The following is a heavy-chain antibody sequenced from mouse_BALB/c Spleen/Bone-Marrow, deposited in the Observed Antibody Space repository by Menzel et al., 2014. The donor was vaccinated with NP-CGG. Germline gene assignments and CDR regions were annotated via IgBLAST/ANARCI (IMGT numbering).Heavy chain of an antibody. CDR2: INPDSRTI. CDR3: SRLGYYGGFAY. J-gene: IGHJ3*01. D-gene: IGHD2-3*01. V-gene: IGHV4-1*02. Sequence: EVKLVESGGGLVQPGGSLKVSCAASGFDFSRYWMSWVRQAPGKGLEWIGEINPDSRTINHTPSLKDKFIISRDKAKNTLYLQMRKVRSEDTALYYCSRLGYYGGFAYWGQGTLVTVSA. CDR1: GFDFSRYW.